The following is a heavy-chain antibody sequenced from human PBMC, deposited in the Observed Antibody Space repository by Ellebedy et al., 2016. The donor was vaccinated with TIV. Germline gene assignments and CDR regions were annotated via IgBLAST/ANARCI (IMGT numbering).Heavy chain of an antibody. CDR2: IWYDGSNK. CDR1: GFTFSSYG. Sequence: GGSLRLSXAASGFTFSSYGMHWVRQAPGKGLEWVAVIWYDGSNKYYADSVKGRFTISRDNAKNSLYLQMNSLRAEDTALYYCAKDMGYYDSSGYYGYFDYWGQGTLVTVSS. J-gene: IGHJ4*02. V-gene: IGHV3-33*03. CDR3: AKDMGYYDSSGYYGYFDY. D-gene: IGHD3-22*01.